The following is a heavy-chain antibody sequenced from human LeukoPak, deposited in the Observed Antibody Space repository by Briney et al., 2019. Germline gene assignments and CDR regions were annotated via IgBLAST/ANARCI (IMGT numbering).Heavy chain of an antibody. CDR3: AREPVGRGYDYLSTKPYFDY. J-gene: IGHJ4*02. CDR2: INPNSGGT. CDR1: GYTLTGYY. D-gene: IGHD5-12*01. Sequence: ASLKVSCQASGYTLTGYYIHWVPQAPGQRRGWMGWINPNSGGTNYAQKLQGRVTMTRDTSIRTAYMELSRLRSDDTAVYYCAREPVGRGYDYLSTKPYFDYWGQGTLVTVSS. V-gene: IGHV1-2*02.